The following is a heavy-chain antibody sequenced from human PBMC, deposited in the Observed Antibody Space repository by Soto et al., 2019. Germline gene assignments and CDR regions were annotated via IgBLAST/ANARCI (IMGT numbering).Heavy chain of an antibody. V-gene: IGHV3-21*01. Sequence: EVQLVESGGGLVKPGGSLRLSCAASGFTFSSYSMNWVRQAPGKGLEWVSSISSSSSYIYYADSVKGRFTISRDNAKNSLHLQMNSLRAEDTAVYYCARLGYCTNGVCYSLDYYYYMDVWGKGTTVTVSS. J-gene: IGHJ6*03. CDR2: ISSSSSYI. CDR1: GFTFSSYS. CDR3: ARLGYCTNGVCYSLDYYYYMDV. D-gene: IGHD2-8*01.